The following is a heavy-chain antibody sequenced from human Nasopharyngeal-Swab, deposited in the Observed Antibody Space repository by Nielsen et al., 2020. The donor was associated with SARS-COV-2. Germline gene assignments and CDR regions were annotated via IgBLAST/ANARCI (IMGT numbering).Heavy chain of an antibody. CDR1: GFTSSSYW. V-gene: IGHV3-7*01. CDR3: AREFGYSVYDKRYYYYGMDV. J-gene: IGHJ6*02. Sequence: GESLNISCAASGFTSSSYWMSWVRQAPGKGLEWVANIKQDGSEKYYVDSLKGRFTISRDNAKNSLYLQMNSLRAEDTAVYYCAREFGYSVYDKRYYYYGMDVWGQGTTVTVSS. CDR2: IKQDGSEK. D-gene: IGHD5/OR15-5a*01.